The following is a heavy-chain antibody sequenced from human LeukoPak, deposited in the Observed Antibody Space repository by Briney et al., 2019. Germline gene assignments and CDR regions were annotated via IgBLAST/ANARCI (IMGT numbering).Heavy chain of an antibody. D-gene: IGHD2-21*02. CDR3: AKDKDTPATAQPQRGYFES. J-gene: IGHJ4*02. CDR1: GFTFSSYG. Sequence: GSLRLSCAASGFTFSSYGMHWVRQAPGKGLEWVAVISYDGSNKYYADSVKGRFTISRDNSKNTVDLQMNSLRAEDTAVYFCAKDKDTPATAQPQRGYFESWGQGTLVTVSS. V-gene: IGHV3-30*18. CDR2: ISYDGSNK.